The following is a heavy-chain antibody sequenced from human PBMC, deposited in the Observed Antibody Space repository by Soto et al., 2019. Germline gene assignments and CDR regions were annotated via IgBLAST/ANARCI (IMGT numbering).Heavy chain of an antibody. Sequence: PGGSLRLSCAASGFTFSSYGMHWVRQAPGKGLEWVAVIWYDGSNKYYADSVKGRFTISRDNSKNTLYLQMNSLRAEDTAVYYCARDSVAGPLTYRGQGTLVTVSS. CDR3: ARDSVAGPLTY. CDR1: GFTFSSYG. J-gene: IGHJ4*02. D-gene: IGHD6-19*01. V-gene: IGHV3-33*01. CDR2: IWYDGSNK.